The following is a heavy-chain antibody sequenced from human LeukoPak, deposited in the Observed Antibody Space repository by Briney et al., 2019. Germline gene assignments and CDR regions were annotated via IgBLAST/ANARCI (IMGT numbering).Heavy chain of an antibody. J-gene: IGHJ4*02. V-gene: IGHV1-18*04. CDR1: GDSFTTYW. CDR3: AREALSGSPDY. D-gene: IGHD1-26*01. Sequence: GESLKISCKGSGDSFTTYWISWVRQAPGQGLEWMGWISAYNGNTNYAQKLQGRVTMTTDTSTSTAYMELRSLRSDDTAVYYCAREALSGSPDYWGQGTLVTVSS. CDR2: ISAYNGNT.